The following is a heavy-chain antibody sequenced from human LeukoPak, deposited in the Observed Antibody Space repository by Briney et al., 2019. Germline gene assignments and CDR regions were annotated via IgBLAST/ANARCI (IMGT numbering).Heavy chain of an antibody. Sequence: ASVKVSCKASGYTFTSYGISWVRQAPGQGLEWMGWISAYNGNTNYAQKLQGRVTMTTDTSTSTAYMELRSLRSDDTAVYYCARDRRYYDFWSGSLDAFDIWGQGTMVTVSS. CDR2: ISAYNGNT. V-gene: IGHV1-18*01. CDR1: GYTFTSYG. D-gene: IGHD3-3*01. J-gene: IGHJ3*02. CDR3: ARDRRYYDFWSGSLDAFDI.